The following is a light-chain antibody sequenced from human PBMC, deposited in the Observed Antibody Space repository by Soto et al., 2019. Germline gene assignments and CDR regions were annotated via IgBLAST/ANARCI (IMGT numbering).Light chain of an antibody. J-gene: IGLJ2*01. CDR1: NLGDTY. CDR2: QDN. V-gene: IGLV3-1*01. Sequence: SYELTQPPSVSVSPGQTASITCSGHNLGDTYTCWYQQKPGQSPVLVIYQDNKRPSGIPERFSGSNSGNTATLTISGTPAMDVADTYCQAWVINTDVFGGGTKLTVL. CDR3: QAWVINTDV.